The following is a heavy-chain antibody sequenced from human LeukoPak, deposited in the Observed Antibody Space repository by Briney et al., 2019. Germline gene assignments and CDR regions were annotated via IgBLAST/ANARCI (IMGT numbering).Heavy chain of an antibody. D-gene: IGHD5-24*01. CDR1: GFTFSSYE. CDR3: ARGSEIFDY. J-gene: IGHJ4*02. V-gene: IGHV3-53*01. CDR2: IYSGGST. Sequence: ETGGSLRLSCAASGFTFSSYEMNWVRQAPGKGLEWVSVIYSGGSTYYADSVKGRFTISRDNSKNTLYLQMNSLRAEDTAVYYCARGSEIFDYWGQGTLVTVSS.